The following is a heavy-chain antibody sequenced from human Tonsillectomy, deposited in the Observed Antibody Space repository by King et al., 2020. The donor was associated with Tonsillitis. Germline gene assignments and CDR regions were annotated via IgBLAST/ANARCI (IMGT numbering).Heavy chain of an antibody. J-gene: IGHJ6*03. V-gene: IGHV3-53*01. CDR1: GFTVSSNY. Sequence: VQLVESGGGFIQPGGSLRLSCAASGFTVSSNYMGWVRQAPGKGLEWVSLIYSGGNTYYADSVTGRFTISRDTSKKTPYLQMNSLRAEDTAVYYCARVAATYSSSSLVYYYNYMDVWGKGTTVTVSS. CDR3: ARVAATYSSSSLVYYYNYMDV. CDR2: IYSGGNT. D-gene: IGHD6-6*01.